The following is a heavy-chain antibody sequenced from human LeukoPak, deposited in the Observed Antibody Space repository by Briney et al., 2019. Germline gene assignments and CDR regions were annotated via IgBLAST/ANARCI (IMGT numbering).Heavy chain of an antibody. CDR2: ISGSGGTT. CDR1: GFTFTTYT. V-gene: IGHV3-23*01. J-gene: IGHJ4*02. Sequence: PGGSLRLSCAASGFTFTTYTMTWVRQAPGKGLAWVSAISGSGGTTYYADSVKGRFTISRDNSKNTLYLQMNSLRAEDTAVYYCARALYHQSGSYPYHFDHWGQGTLVTVSS. CDR3: ARALYHQSGSYPYHFDH. D-gene: IGHD1-26*01.